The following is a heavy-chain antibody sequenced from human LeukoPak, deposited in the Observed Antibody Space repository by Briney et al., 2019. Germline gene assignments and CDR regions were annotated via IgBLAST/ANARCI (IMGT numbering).Heavy chain of an antibody. J-gene: IGHJ4*02. Sequence: PSETLSLTCAVYGGSFSGYYWSWIRQPPGKGLGWIGEINHSGSTNYNPSLKSRVTISVDTSKNQFSLKLSSVTAADTAVYYCARGPYYYDSSGYSNFDYWGQGTLVTVSS. D-gene: IGHD3-22*01. CDR1: GGSFSGYY. CDR2: INHSGST. CDR3: ARGPYYYDSSGYSNFDY. V-gene: IGHV4-34*01.